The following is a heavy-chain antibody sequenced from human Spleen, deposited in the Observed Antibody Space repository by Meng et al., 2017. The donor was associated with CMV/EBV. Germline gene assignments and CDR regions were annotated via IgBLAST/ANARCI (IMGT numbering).Heavy chain of an antibody. CDR3: ARDSAWGYYGMDV. V-gene: IGHV4-61*01. D-gene: IGHD3-16*01. J-gene: IGHJ6*02. CDR2: IYYMGNT. CDR1: GGSVSSASHY. Sequence: SETLSLTCTVSGGSVSSASHYWSWIRQPPGKGLEWIGYIYYMGNTDYNPSLKSRVTISIDTSKNQFSLRVSSVTAADTAVYYCARDSAWGYYGMDVWGQGTTVTVSS.